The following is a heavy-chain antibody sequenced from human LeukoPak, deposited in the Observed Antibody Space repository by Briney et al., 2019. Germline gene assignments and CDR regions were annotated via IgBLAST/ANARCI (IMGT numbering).Heavy chain of an antibody. Sequence: GGFLRLSCAASGFAFSSYAMSWVRQAPGKGLEWVSAISGSGGRTYYADSVKGRFTISRDNSKNTLYLQMNSLRAEDTAVYYCAKVRYFDWLSPFNWFDPWGQGTLVTVSS. CDR1: GFAFSSYA. J-gene: IGHJ5*02. D-gene: IGHD3-9*01. CDR2: ISGSGGRT. V-gene: IGHV3-23*01. CDR3: AKVRYFDWLSPFNWFDP.